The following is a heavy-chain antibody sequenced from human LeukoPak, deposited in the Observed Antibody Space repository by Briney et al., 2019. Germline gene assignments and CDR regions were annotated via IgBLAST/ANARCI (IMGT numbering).Heavy chain of an antibody. CDR1: GVSISSYY. D-gene: IGHD4-17*01. CDR3: ARGGGPTVTTGGIDY. CDR2: IYYSGST. V-gene: IGHV4-59*01. J-gene: IGHJ4*02. Sequence: KPSEPLSLTCTVSGVSISSYYWSWIRQPPGKGLEWIGYIYYSGSTNYNPSLKSRVTISVDTSKNQFSLKLSSVPAADTAVYYCARGGGPTVTTGGIDYWGQGTLVTVSS.